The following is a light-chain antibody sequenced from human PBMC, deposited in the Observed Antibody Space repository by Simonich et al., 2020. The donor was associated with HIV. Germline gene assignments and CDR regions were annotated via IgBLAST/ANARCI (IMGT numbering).Light chain of an antibody. CDR2: GAS. J-gene: IGKJ2*01. V-gene: IGKV3-15*01. Sequence: EIVMTQSPATLSVSPGERATHSCRASQSVSSDLAWYQQKPGQAPRLLIYGASTRATGVPARFSGSGSGTEFTLTISSLQSEDFAVYYCQQHNNWPTFGQGTKLEIK. CDR1: QSVSSD. CDR3: QQHNNWPT.